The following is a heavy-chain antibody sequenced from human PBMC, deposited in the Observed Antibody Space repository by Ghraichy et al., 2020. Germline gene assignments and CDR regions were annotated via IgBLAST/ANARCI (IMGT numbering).Heavy chain of an antibody. CDR2: INSDGSST. CDR1: GFTFSSYW. J-gene: IGHJ4*02. V-gene: IGHV3-74*01. D-gene: IGHD5-18*01. CDR3: ARVWSGYSSN. Sequence: GGSLRLSCAASGFTFSSYWMHWVRQAPGKGLVWFSRINSDGSSTSYADSVKGRFTISRDTAKNTLYLQMNSLRAEDTAVYYCARVWSGYSSNWGQGTLVTVSS.